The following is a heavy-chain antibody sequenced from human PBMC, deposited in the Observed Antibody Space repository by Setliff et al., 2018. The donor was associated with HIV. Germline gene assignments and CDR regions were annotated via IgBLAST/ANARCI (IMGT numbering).Heavy chain of an antibody. CDR2: IIPVLGAP. D-gene: IGHD2-8*01. CDR1: GGIFSTSA. Sequence: ASVKVSCKASGGIFSTSAINWVRQAPGQGLEWMGGIIPVLGAPDYAQKFRGRVTITADESTTTAYMELSSLRSEDTAMYYCARGTPYTNSFDYWGQGTLVTVSS. CDR3: ARGTPYTNSFDY. V-gene: IGHV1-69*13. J-gene: IGHJ4*02.